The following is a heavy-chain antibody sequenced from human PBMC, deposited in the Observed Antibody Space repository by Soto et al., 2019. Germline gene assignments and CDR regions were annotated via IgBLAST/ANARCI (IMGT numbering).Heavy chain of an antibody. Sequence: QVQLVESGGGLVKPGGSLRLSCAASGFTFSDYYMSWIRQAPGKGLEWVSYISSSSSYRNYADSVKGRFTISRDNAKNSLYLQMNILRAEDTAVYYCARSVGATSIDYWGQGTLVTVSS. CDR3: ARSVGATSIDY. CDR2: ISSSSSYR. J-gene: IGHJ4*02. D-gene: IGHD1-26*01. CDR1: GFTFSDYY. V-gene: IGHV3-11*05.